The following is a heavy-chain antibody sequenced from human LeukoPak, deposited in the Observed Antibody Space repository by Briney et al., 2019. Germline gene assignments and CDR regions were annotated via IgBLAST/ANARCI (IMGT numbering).Heavy chain of an antibody. V-gene: IGHV1-8*01. Sequence: ASVKVSCKASRYTFTSYDINWVRQAPGQGLEWMGWMNPNTGNTGYAQKFQGRVTMTRDTSIDTAYLELRSLRSDDTAIYYCARLSQTPDYYGGGGYYFLGYWGQGTLVTVSS. D-gene: IGHD3-22*01. J-gene: IGHJ4*02. CDR3: ARLSQTPDYYGGGGYYFLGY. CDR2: MNPNTGNT. CDR1: RYTFTSYD.